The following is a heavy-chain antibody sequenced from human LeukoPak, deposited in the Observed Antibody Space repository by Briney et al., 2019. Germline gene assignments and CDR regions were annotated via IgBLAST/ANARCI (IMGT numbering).Heavy chain of an antibody. J-gene: IGHJ5*02. CDR3: ARDNSVEDTAWWFDP. CDR1: GYIFTGYY. V-gene: IGHV1-46*01. CDR2: INPSGGST. D-gene: IGHD4-23*01. Sequence: ASVKVSCKASGYIFTGYYMHWVRQAPGQGLDWMGIINPSGGSTSYAQKFQGRITMTRDMSTSTDYMELSSLRSEDTAVYYCARDNSVEDTAWWFDPWGQGTLVTVSS.